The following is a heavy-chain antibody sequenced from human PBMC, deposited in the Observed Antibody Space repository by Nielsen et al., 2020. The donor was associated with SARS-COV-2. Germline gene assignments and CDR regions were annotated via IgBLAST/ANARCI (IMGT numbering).Heavy chain of an antibody. V-gene: IGHV4-59*08. CDR2: IYYSGST. CDR1: DGSIRRYY. J-gene: IGHJ4*02. CDR3: ARHYNDFWSGDPLFDY. Sequence: WNILSFPLNAFDGSIRRYYWGWIGQHPGKGLEWIGYIYYSGSTNYNPSLKSRVTISVDTSKNQFSLKLSSVTAADTAVYYCARHYNDFWSGDPLFDYWGQGTLVTVSS. D-gene: IGHD3-3*01.